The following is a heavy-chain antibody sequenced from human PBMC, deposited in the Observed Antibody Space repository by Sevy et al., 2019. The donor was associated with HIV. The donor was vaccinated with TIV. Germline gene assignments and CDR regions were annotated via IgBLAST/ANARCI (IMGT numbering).Heavy chain of an antibody. CDR3: ASLPNNYYDIGGYSGDDAFDM. D-gene: IGHD3-22*01. J-gene: IGHJ3*02. V-gene: IGHV3-33*03. CDR1: GFTFSNYG. CDR2: IWNDRSNE. Sequence: GGSLRLSCAASGFTFSNYGMHWVRQAPGKGLEWVAVIWNDRSNEHYAESVKGRFTISRDNSKNTLYLQMNSLRAVDTAVYYCASLPNNYYDIGGYSGDDAFDMWGQGTMVTVSS.